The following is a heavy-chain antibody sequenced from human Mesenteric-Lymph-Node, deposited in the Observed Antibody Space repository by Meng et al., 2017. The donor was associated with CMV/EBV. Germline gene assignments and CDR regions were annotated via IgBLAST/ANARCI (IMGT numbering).Heavy chain of an antibody. D-gene: IGHD4-17*01. Sequence: GESLKISCAASGFTFSTYAMHWVRQAPGKGLEWVAFIRYDGSIKYYADSVKGRFTISRDNSKNTLYLQMDSLRPEDTAVYYCAKDSMTTVLSYFAHWGQGTLVTVSS. J-gene: IGHJ4*02. CDR2: IRYDGSIK. V-gene: IGHV3-30*02. CDR1: GFTFSTYA. CDR3: AKDSMTTVLSYFAH.